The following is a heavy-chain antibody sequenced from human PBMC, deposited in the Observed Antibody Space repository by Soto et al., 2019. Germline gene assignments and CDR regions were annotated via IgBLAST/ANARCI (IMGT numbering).Heavy chain of an antibody. J-gene: IGHJ5*02. V-gene: IGHV1-18*01. CDR1: GYTFSSYG. CDR3: ARDQSWRDLVWWFDP. CDR2: ISAYNGNT. D-gene: IGHD3-16*01. Sequence: APVQVSCKPSGYTFSSYGISCDRQAPGQRLEWMGWISAYNGNTNHAQKFEGRLTMTRDTSTSTVYVELSSLTSDDTAVYYCARDQSWRDLVWWFDPWGQGTRVTVSS.